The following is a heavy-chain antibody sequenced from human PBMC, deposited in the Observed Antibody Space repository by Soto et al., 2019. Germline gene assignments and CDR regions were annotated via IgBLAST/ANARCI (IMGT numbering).Heavy chain of an antibody. Sequence: QVQLQESGPGLVKPSETLSLTCTVSGGSISSYYWSWIRQPPGKGLEWIVYIYYSGSTNYNPSLKSRVTISVDTSKNQFSLKLSSVTAADTAVYYCARDRGGDYFDYWGQGTLVTVSS. CDR2: IYYSGST. CDR1: GGSISSYY. D-gene: IGHD3-16*01. V-gene: IGHV4-59*01. CDR3: ARDRGGDYFDY. J-gene: IGHJ4*02.